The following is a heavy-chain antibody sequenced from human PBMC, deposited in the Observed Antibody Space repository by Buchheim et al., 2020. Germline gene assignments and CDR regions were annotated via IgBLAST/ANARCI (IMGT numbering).Heavy chain of an antibody. CDR2: IWYDGSNK. J-gene: IGHJ6*02. CDR3: ASSLRRRDYYYYYGMDV. CDR1: GFTFSSYG. Sequence: QVQLVESGGGVVQPGRSLRLSCAASGFTFSSYGMHWVRQAPGKGLEWVAVIWYDGSNKYYADSVKGRFTISRDNSKNTLYLQMNSLRAEDTAVYYCASSLRRRDYYYYYGMDVWGQGTT. V-gene: IGHV3-33*01. D-gene: IGHD4-17*01.